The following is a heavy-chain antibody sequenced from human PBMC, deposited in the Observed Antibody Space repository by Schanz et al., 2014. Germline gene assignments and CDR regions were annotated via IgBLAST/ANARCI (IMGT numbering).Heavy chain of an antibody. D-gene: IGHD3-10*01. CDR2: IKGKTDGGTA. J-gene: IGHJ4*02. V-gene: IGHV3-15*01. CDR3: AKYRGYYRVSGSYRELEY. CDR1: GFTFSTST. Sequence: VQLVDSGGGLVQPGGSLRLSCAASGFTFSTSTMHWVRQAPGKGLEWVGRIKGKTDGGTADYAAPMKGRFTISRDNAKNSLFLQMNSLRPEDTAVYYCAKYRGYYRVSGSYRELEYWGQGTLVTVSS.